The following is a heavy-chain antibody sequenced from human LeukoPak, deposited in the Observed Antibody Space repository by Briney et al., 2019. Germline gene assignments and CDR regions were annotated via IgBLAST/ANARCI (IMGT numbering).Heavy chain of an antibody. V-gene: IGHV3-21*04. J-gene: IGHJ3*02. CDR2: ISSSSSYI. CDR3: AKAYYYGSGSLYAAFDI. CDR1: GFTFSSYS. Sequence: GGSLRLSCAASGFTFSSYSMNWVRQAPGKGLEWVSSISSSSSYIYYADSVKGRFTISRDNAKNTLYLQMNSLRAEDTAVYYCAKAYYYGSGSLYAAFDIWGQGTMVTVSS. D-gene: IGHD3-10*01.